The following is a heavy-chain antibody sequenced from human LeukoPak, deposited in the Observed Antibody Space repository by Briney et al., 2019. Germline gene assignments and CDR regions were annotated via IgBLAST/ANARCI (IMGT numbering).Heavy chain of an antibody. CDR1: GGSISSHY. Sequence: SETLSLTCTVSGGSISSHYWSWIRQPPGKGLEWIGYIYYSGSTNYNPSLKSRVTISVDTSKNQFSLNLSSLTAADTAVYYCARVAYYYDAWGQGTMVTVSS. CDR3: ARVAYYYDA. V-gene: IGHV4-59*11. CDR2: IYYSGST. D-gene: IGHD3-10*01. J-gene: IGHJ3*01.